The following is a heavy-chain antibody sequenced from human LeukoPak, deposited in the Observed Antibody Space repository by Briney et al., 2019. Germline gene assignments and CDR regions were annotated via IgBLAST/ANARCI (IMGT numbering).Heavy chain of an antibody. CDR3: ARDRSVWFDP. CDR1: GGSISSSSYY. CDR2: IYYGGST. Sequence: SETLSLTCTVSGGSISSSSYYWGWIRQPPGKGLEWIGSIYYGGSTYYNPSLKSRVTISVDTSKNQFSLKLSSVTAADTAVYYCARDRSVWFDPWGQGTLVTVSS. V-gene: IGHV4-39*02. J-gene: IGHJ5*02.